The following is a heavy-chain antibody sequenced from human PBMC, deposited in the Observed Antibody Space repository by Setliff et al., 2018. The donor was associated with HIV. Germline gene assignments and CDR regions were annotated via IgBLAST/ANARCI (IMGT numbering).Heavy chain of an antibody. CDR3: ARHLLRGYIYIVFDY. J-gene: IGHJ4*02. V-gene: IGHV4-38-2*01. CDR2: THHSGST. D-gene: IGHD5-18*01. CDR1: ASSISSDYC. Sequence: SETLSLTCAVSASSISSDYCWGWIRQPPGKGPEWIGSTHHSGSTYYNPSLNSRVTISVDTSKNHFSLKLRSVTAADTAVYYCARHLLRGYIYIVFDYWGQGTLVTVSS.